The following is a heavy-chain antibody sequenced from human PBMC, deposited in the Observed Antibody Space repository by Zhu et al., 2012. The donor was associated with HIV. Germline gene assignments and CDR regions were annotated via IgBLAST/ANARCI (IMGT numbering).Heavy chain of an antibody. J-gene: IGHJ3*02. CDR1: GFSISSGYY. CDR3: TRYWGSGDAFDM. D-gene: IGHD3-16*01. Sequence: QVQLQQSGPRLVKPSETLSLTCAVSGFSISSGYYWGWIRQPPRGGAGVDWEYLLQWQHILQPVPQESRHHISRHVQDQFSLMLTSVTAADTAVYYSTRYWGSGDAFDMWAKGQWSPSLQ. V-gene: IGHV4-38-2*01. CDR2: LLQWQH.